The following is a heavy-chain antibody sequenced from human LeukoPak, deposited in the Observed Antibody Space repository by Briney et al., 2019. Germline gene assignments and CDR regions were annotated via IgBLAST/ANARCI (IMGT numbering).Heavy chain of an antibody. Sequence: SVKVSCKASGGTFSSYAISWVRQAPGQGLEWMGGIIPIFGTANYGQKFQGRVMITGDESTSTAYMELSSLRSEDTAVYYCARDDEYYFDYWGQGTLVTVSS. CDR1: GGTFSSYA. CDR2: IIPIFGTA. J-gene: IGHJ4*02. V-gene: IGHV1-69*13. CDR3: ARDDEYYFDY.